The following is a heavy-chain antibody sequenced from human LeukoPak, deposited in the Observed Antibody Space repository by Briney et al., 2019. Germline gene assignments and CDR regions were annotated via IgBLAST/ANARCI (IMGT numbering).Heavy chain of an antibody. Sequence: GGSLRLSCAASGFTFSSCKMNWVRQAPGRGLEWLSYISSSGSAIYYADSVKGRFTISRDNAKNSLYLQMNGLRAEDTAVYYCVGGGRSGGFVYWGQGTLVTVSS. CDR1: GFTFSSCK. CDR3: VGGGRSGGFVY. J-gene: IGHJ4*02. D-gene: IGHD3-16*01. V-gene: IGHV3-48*03. CDR2: ISSSGSAI.